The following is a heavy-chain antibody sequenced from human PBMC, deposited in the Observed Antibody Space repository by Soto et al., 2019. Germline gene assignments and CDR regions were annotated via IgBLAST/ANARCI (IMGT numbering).Heavy chain of an antibody. D-gene: IGHD2-15*01. CDR1: GFTFSSYS. J-gene: IGHJ6*02. Sequence: EVQLVESGGGLVKPGGSLRLSCAASGFTFSSYSMNWVRQAPGKGLEWVSSISSSSSYIYYADSVKGRFTISRDNAKNSMYLQMNSLRAEDTAVYYCARAYCSGGSCTPYYYYGMDVWGQGTTVTVSS. CDR3: ARAYCSGGSCTPYYYYGMDV. V-gene: IGHV3-21*01. CDR2: ISSSSSYI.